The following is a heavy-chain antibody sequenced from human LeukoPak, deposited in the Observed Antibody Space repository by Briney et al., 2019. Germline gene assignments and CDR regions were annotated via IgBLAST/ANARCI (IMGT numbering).Heavy chain of an antibody. Sequence: GRSLTLSCAVAGLSFSSYCTHWVRQAPGKGMEWVAVILYDGSNKYYADSVKGRLTLSRDNSKNKLYLQMNGLRAEDTAVYYCARDGRLYSRGWRGNYFDYWGQGTLVTVSS. V-gene: IGHV3-33*01. D-gene: IGHD6-19*01. CDR3: ARDGRLYSRGWRGNYFDY. CDR2: ILYDGSNK. J-gene: IGHJ4*02. CDR1: GLSFSSYC.